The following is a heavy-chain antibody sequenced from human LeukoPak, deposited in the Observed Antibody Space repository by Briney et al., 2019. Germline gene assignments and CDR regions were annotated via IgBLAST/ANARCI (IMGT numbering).Heavy chain of an antibody. V-gene: IGHV1-46*01. CDR2: INPSGGSR. Sequence: ASVKVSCKASGHNFISYYMHWVRQAHGQGLEWMGIINPSGGSRSYAQKFQDRVTMTRDTSTSTVYMELSSLKSEDTAVYYCAREDVVLVDAVRYYYYGMDVWGQGTTVTVSS. CDR3: AREDVVLVDAVRYYYYGMDV. CDR1: GHNFISYY. D-gene: IGHD2-8*01. J-gene: IGHJ6*02.